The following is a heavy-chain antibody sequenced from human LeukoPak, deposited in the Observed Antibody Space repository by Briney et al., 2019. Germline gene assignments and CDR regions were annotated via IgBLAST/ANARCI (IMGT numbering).Heavy chain of an antibody. V-gene: IGHV1-8*01. Sequence: ASVKVSCKASGYTFTSYDINWARQATGQGLEWMGWMNPNSGNTGYAQKFQGRVTMTRNTSISTAYMELSSLRSEDTAVYYCAGTGGATYYYYYGMDVWGQGTTVTVSS. CDR3: AGTGGATYYYYYGMDV. CDR2: MNPNSGNT. CDR1: GYTFTSYD. D-gene: IGHD1-26*01. J-gene: IGHJ6*02.